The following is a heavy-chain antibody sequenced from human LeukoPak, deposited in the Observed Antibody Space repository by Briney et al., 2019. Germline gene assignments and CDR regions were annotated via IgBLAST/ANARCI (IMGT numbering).Heavy chain of an antibody. V-gene: IGHV4-34*01. CDR3: AREDWYFDL. J-gene: IGHJ2*01. CDR1: GGSLTDYY. CDR2: INHGGST. Sequence: KPSETLSLTCAVYGGSLTDYYWAWIRQPPGKGLEWIGEINHGGSTNYSPSLKSQVTISLDTSKNQFFLKLNSVTAADTAVYYCAREDWYFDLWGRGTLVTVSS.